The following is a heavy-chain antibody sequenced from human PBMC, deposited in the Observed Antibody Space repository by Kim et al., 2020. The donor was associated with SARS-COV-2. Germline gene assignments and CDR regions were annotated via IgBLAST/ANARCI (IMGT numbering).Heavy chain of an antibody. V-gene: IGHV1-2*02. J-gene: IGHJ5*02. D-gene: IGHD5-12*01. Sequence: ASVKVSCKASGYTFTGYYMHWVRQAPGQGLEWMGWINPNSGGTNYAQKFQGRVTMTRDTSISTAYMELSRLRSDDTAVYYCARVSVATIDWATWFDPWGQGTLVTVSS. CDR3: ARVSVATIDWATWFDP. CDR1: GYTFTGYY. CDR2: INPNSGGT.